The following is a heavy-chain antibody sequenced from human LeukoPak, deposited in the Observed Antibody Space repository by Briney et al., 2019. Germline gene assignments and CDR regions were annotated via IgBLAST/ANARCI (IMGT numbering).Heavy chain of an antibody. Sequence: PGGSLRLSCAASGFTFSSYAMTWVRQAPGKGLEWVSGISGSGGNTYYTDSVRGRLSISRDNSKNTLYLQMNSLRAEDTAVYYCAKGRSSGSYYFDYWGQGTLVTVSS. CDR3: AKGRSSGSYYFDY. CDR1: GFTFSSYA. D-gene: IGHD1-26*01. CDR2: ISGSGGNT. V-gene: IGHV3-23*01. J-gene: IGHJ4*02.